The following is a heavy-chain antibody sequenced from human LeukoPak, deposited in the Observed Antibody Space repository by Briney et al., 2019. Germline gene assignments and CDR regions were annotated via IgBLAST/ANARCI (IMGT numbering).Heavy chain of an antibody. V-gene: IGHV5-51*01. J-gene: IGHJ4*02. CDR2: IYPGDSDT. D-gene: IGHD6-19*01. CDR1: GYSFTSYW. CDR3: ARSTQWLVPYYFDY. Sequence: GGSLRLSCKGSGYSFTSYWIGWVRQMPGKGLEWMGIIYPGDSDTRYSPSFQGQVTISADKSISTAYLQWSSLKASDTAMYYCARSTQWLVPYYFDYWGRGTLVTVSS.